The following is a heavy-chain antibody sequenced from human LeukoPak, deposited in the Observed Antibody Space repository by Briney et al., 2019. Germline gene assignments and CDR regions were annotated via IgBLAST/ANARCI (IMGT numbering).Heavy chain of an antibody. D-gene: IGHD3-22*01. V-gene: IGHV3-30*03. CDR1: GFTFSSYG. Sequence: PGGSLRLSCTASGFTFSSYGMHWVRQAPGKGLEWVAVISYDGSNKYYADSVKGRFTISRDNAKSTLYLQMSSLRAEDTAVYYCARGPGSSGGAYVGDYWGPGTLVTVSS. J-gene: IGHJ4*01. CDR2: ISYDGSNK. CDR3: ARGPGSSGGAYVGDY.